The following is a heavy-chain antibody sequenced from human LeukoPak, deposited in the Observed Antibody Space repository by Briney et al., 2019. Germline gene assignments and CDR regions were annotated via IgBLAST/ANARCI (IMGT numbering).Heavy chain of an antibody. D-gene: IGHD6-25*01. Sequence: GESLKISCKVSGYRFTSYWIGWVRQMPGKGLEWMEIIFPADSDAKYSPSFQGQVTISADKSNNTAYVQWSSLKASDTAIYYCARRGLYYFDYWGQGTLVTVSS. CDR3: ARRGLYYFDY. V-gene: IGHV5-51*01. CDR2: IFPADSDA. J-gene: IGHJ4*02. CDR1: GYRFTSYW.